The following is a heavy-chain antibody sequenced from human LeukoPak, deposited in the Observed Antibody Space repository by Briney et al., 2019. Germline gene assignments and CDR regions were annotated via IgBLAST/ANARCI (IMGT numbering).Heavy chain of an antibody. J-gene: IGHJ2*01. D-gene: IGHD3-22*01. CDR1: GFTVSSNY. CDR3: ARRGVVITTWYFDL. Sequence: GGSLRLSCTASGFTVSSNYMTWVRQAPGKGLEWVSVIYSSGSTYYADSVKGRFTISRDNSKNTLHLQMNSLRAEDTAVYYCARRGVVITTWYFDLWGRGTLVTVSS. V-gene: IGHV3-53*01. CDR2: IYSSGST.